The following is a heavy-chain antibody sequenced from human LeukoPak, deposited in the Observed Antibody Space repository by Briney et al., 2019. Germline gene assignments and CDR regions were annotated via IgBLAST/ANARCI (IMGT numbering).Heavy chain of an antibody. J-gene: IGHJ5*02. CDR2: IYPGDSDT. CDR1: GYIFTTYW. D-gene: IGHD2-2*01. CDR3: ARRPPCSSTRCETWVDP. Sequence: GESLKTSCKASGYIFTTYWIGWVRQMPGRGLEWMGIIYPGDSDTRYSPSFQGQVTISADKSISTAYLQWSNLKASDTAIYYCARRPPCSSTRCETWVDPWGQGTLVTVSS. V-gene: IGHV5-51*01.